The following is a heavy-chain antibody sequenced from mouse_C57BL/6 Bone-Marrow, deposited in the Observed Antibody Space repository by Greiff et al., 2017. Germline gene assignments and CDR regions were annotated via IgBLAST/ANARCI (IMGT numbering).Heavy chain of an antibody. D-gene: IGHD1-1*01. V-gene: IGHV5-9-1*02. J-gene: IGHJ1*03. CDR1: GFTFSSYA. Sequence: DVQLVESGEGFVKPGGSLKLSCAASGFTFSSYAMSWVRQTPETRLEWVAYISSGGDYIYYADPVKGRFPISSDNARNTLYLQMSSLKSDDTAMYYCTRAYYYGSSDWYFDVWGTGTAVTVSS. CDR3: TRAYYYGSSDWYFDV. CDR2: ISSGGDYI.